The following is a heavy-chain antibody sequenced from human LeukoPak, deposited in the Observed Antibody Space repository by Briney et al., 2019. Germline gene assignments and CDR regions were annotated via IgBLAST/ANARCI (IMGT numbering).Heavy chain of an antibody. D-gene: IGHD3/OR15-3a*01. Sequence: GGSLRLSCAASGFTFSNHIMHWVRQAPGKGLEWVSFIRFDGTNRHYVDSVKGRFTISRDNPNNMLYLQMDSLKFDDTAVYYCARDAYHSGDLDQWGEGTLVIVSS. CDR3: ARDAYHSGDLDQ. V-gene: IGHV3-30*02. J-gene: IGHJ4*02. CDR1: GFTFSNHI. CDR2: IRFDGTNR.